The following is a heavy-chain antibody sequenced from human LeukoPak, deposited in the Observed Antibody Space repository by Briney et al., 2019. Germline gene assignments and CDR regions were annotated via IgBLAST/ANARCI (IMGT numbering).Heavy chain of an antibody. J-gene: IGHJ4*02. CDR2: IYHSGST. CDR3: ARPEHYYDSSGYLEGYYFDY. V-gene: IGHV4-38-2*02. CDR1: GYSISSGYY. Sequence: PSETLSLTCTVSGYSISSGYYWGWIRQPPGKGLEWIGSIYHSGSTYYNPSLKSRVTISVDTSKNQFSLKLSSVTAADTAVYYCARPEHYYDSSGYLEGYYFDYWGQGTLVTVSS. D-gene: IGHD3-22*01.